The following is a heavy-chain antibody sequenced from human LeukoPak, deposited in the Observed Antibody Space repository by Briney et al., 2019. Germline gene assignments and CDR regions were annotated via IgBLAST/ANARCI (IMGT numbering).Heavy chain of an antibody. Sequence: GGSLRLSCAASGFTVSSNYMSWVRQAPGKGLEWVSVMYSGGSTFYADSVKGRFTISRDNSKNTLYLQMNSLRAEDTAVYYCASGGPDSSGYYTGAFDIWGQGTMVTVSS. J-gene: IGHJ3*02. V-gene: IGHV3-53*01. D-gene: IGHD3-22*01. CDR3: ASGGPDSSGYYTGAFDI. CDR2: MYSGGST. CDR1: GFTVSSNY.